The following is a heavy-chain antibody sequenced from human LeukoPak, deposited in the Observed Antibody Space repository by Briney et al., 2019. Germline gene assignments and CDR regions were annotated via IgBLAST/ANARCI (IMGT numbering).Heavy chain of an antibody. CDR1: GGSISSYY. CDR2: IYTSGST. Sequence: PSETLSLACTVSGGSISSYYWSWIWQPAGKGLEGIGRIYTSGSTNYNPSLKSRVTMSVDTSKNQFSLKLSSVTAADTAVYYCARDYYGSGSLDYWGQGTLVTVSS. V-gene: IGHV4-4*07. J-gene: IGHJ4*02. D-gene: IGHD3-10*01. CDR3: ARDYYGSGSLDY.